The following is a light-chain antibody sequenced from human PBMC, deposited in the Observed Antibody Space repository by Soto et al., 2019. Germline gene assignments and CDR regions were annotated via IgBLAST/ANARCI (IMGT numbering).Light chain of an antibody. V-gene: IGKV3-20*01. CDR3: QYCGTSRT. Sequence: EIVLTQSPGTLSLSPGERATLSCRASESVSRNYIAWYQQKPGQAPRLLIFATSNTATGIPDRFGGSGSETEFTLTISGLEPEDSAVYYRQYCGTSRTFGQGTKVEI. CDR1: ESVSRNY. CDR2: ATS. J-gene: IGKJ1*01.